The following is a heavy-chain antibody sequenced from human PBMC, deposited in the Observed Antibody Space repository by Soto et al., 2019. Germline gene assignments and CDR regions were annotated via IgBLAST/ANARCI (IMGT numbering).Heavy chain of an antibody. V-gene: IGHV3-23*04. CDR1: GFTLSSYA. J-gene: IGHJ4*02. CDR3: AKVERYYYDSSGYYSSPLF. Sequence: EVQLVESGGGLVQPGGSLRLSCAASGFTLSSYAMSWVRQAPGKGLEWVSAISGSGGTTYYADSVKGRFTISRDTSKNTLYLQMNSLRAEDTAVYYCAKVERYYYDSSGYYSSPLFWGQGTLVTVSS. CDR2: ISGSGGTT. D-gene: IGHD3-22*01.